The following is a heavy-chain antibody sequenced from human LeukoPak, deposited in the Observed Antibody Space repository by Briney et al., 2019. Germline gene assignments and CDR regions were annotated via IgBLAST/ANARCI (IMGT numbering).Heavy chain of an antibody. CDR2: IWFDGNNK. D-gene: IGHD2-2*01. V-gene: IGHV3-33*01. Sequence: PGGPLRLSCAASGFTLSSYGMHWVRQAPGKGLEWVAVIWFDGNNKYYADSVKGRFTISRDNSKNTLYLQMNSLRVEDTAVYYCARDNHQLLHSYYYAMDVWGQGTSVTVSS. CDR3: ARDNHQLLHSYYYAMDV. CDR1: GFTLSSYG. J-gene: IGHJ6*02.